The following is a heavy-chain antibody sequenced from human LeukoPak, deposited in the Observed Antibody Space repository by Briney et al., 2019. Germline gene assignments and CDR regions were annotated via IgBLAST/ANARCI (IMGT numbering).Heavy chain of an antibody. J-gene: IGHJ4*02. CDR3: AYYDSSGYYYGRLRY. Sequence: SGGSLRLSCAASGFIFSSYGMHWVRQAPGKGLEWVAVLSSDGSNKYYTDSVKGRFTISRDNSKNTLYLHMNSLRAEDTAVYFCAYYDSSGYYYGRLRYWGQGTPVTVSS. D-gene: IGHD3-22*01. CDR2: LSSDGSNK. CDR1: GFIFSSYG. V-gene: IGHV3-30*03.